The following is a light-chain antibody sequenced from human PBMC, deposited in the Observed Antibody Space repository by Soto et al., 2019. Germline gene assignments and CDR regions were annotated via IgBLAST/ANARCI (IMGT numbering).Light chain of an antibody. CDR1: QSISTS. CDR3: QHCDSYWT. J-gene: IGKJ1*01. CDR2: KAS. V-gene: IGKV1-5*03. Sequence: DIQMTQSPSTLSASVGDRVTITCRASQSISTSLAWYQQKPGKAPKVLIYKASSLESGLPSRFSGSGSGTEFTLTISSLQPDDFATYYCQHCDSYWTFGQGTKVEIK.